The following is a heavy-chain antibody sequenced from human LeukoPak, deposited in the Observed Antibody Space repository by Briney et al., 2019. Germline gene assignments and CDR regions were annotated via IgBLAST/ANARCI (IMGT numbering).Heavy chain of an antibody. CDR3: AKSHSFDY. D-gene: IGHD1-26*01. J-gene: IGHJ4*02. V-gene: IGHV3-23*01. CDR2: ISDNGDST. CDR1: GFSFSSYA. Sequence: GGSLRLSCAASGFSFSSYAMNWVRQAPGKGLKWVSAISDNGDSTYHADSVKGRFTISRDNSKNTLYLQMNNLRADDTAVYYCAKSHSFDYWGQGTLVTVSS.